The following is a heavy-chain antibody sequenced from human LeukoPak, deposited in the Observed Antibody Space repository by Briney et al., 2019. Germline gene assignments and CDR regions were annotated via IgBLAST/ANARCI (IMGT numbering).Heavy chain of an antibody. J-gene: IGHJ4*02. CDR1: GFTFSDYY. Sequence: GGSLRLSCATSGFTFSDYYMSWIRQAPGKGLEWVSYISSSGSTIYYADSVKGRFTISRDNAKNSLYLQMNSLRAEDTAVYYCARDRRYSSGWYGPPNWGQGTLVTVSS. CDR2: ISSSGSTI. CDR3: ARDRRYSSGWYGPPN. V-gene: IGHV3-11*01. D-gene: IGHD6-19*01.